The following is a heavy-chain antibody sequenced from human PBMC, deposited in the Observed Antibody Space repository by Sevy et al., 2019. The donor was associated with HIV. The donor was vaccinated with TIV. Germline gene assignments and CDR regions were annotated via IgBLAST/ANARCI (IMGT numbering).Heavy chain of an antibody. D-gene: IGHD6-25*01. Sequence: SETLSLTCAVSGYSISSGYFWGWIRQPPGKGLEWIANIHHSGRTSYNPSLKSRVTISVDTSRNQVSLQLTSMTAADTAVYYCAGRLGYSSEPNPFDYWGQGTLVTVSS. CDR2: IHHSGRT. CDR3: AGRLGYSSEPNPFDY. V-gene: IGHV4-38-2*01. J-gene: IGHJ4*02. CDR1: GYSISSGYF.